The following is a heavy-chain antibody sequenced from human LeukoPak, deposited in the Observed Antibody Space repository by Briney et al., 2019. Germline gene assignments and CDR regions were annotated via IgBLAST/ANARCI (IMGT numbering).Heavy chain of an antibody. CDR2: IIPIFGTA. D-gene: IGHD1-7*01. J-gene: IGHJ5*02. CDR1: GGTFSSYA. Sequence: ASVKVSCKASGGTFSSYAISWVRQAPGQGLEWMGGIIPIFGTANYAQKFQGRVTITTDESTSTAYMELSSLRSEDTAVYYCAKDNYAGATWFDPWGPGTLVTVSS. V-gene: IGHV1-69*05. CDR3: AKDNYAGATWFDP.